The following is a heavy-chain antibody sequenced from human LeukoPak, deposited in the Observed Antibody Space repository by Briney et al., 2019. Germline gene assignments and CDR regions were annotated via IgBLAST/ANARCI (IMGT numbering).Heavy chain of an antibody. V-gene: IGHV3-23*01. CDR2: ISGSGGNT. D-gene: IGHD2-21*02. J-gene: IGHJ6*03. CDR1: GFTFSSFA. CDR3: AKRGGLPPLDYYYYYMDV. Sequence: PGGSLRLSCAASGFTFSSFAMSWVRQAPGKGLEWLSAISGSGGNTYYADSVKGRFTIPRDNSKNTLYLQMNSLRAEDTAVYYCAKRGGLPPLDYYYYYMDVWGKGTTVTVSS.